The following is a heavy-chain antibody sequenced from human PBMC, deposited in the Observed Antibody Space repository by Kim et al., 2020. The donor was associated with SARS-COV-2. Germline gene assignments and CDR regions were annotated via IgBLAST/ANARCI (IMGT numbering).Heavy chain of an antibody. CDR2: ISSSSSYI. CDR1: GFTFSSYS. V-gene: IGHV3-21*01. CDR3: ASLGYCSGGSCYHPYYYYYGMDV. Sequence: GGSLRLSCAASGFTFSSYSMNWVRQAPGKGLEWVSSISSSSSYIYYADSVKGRFTISRDNAKNSLYLQMNSLRAEDTAVYYCASLGYCSGGSCYHPYYYYYGMDVWGQGTTVTVAS. D-gene: IGHD2-15*01. J-gene: IGHJ6*02.